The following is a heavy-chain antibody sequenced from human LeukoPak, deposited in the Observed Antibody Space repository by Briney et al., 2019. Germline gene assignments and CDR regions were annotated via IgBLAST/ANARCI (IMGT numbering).Heavy chain of an antibody. Sequence: SETLSLTCTVSGGSISSSSYYWGWIRQPPGKGLEWIGSIYYSGSTYYNPSLKSRVTISVDTSKNQFSLKLSSVTAADTAVYYCARNPDYYGSGIYDRRGQGTLVTVSS. D-gene: IGHD3-10*01. V-gene: IGHV4-39*01. CDR2: IYYSGST. J-gene: IGHJ4*02. CDR3: ARNPDYYGSGIYDR. CDR1: GGSISSSSYY.